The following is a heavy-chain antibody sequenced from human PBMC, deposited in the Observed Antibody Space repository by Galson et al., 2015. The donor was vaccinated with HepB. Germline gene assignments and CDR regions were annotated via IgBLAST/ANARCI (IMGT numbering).Heavy chain of an antibody. CDR1: GFTFSSYS. D-gene: IGHD1-26*01. Sequence: SLRLSCAASGFTFSSYSMNWVRQAPGKGLEWVSYISSSSSTIYYADSVKGRFTISRDNAKNSLYLQMNSLRDEDTAVYYCARELIVGATPFDYWGQGTLVTVSS. V-gene: IGHV3-48*02. CDR2: ISSSSSTI. CDR3: ARELIVGATPFDY. J-gene: IGHJ4*02.